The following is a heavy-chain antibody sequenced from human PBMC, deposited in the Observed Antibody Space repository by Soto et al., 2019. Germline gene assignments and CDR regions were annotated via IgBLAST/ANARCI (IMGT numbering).Heavy chain of an antibody. CDR1: GFTFSSYG. CDR3: AKISHCSGDSCYRESFWFDP. J-gene: IGHJ5*02. CDR2: ISYDGSNK. Sequence: GGSLRLSCAASGFTFSSYGMHWVRQAPGKGLEWVAVISYDGSNKYYADSVKGRFTISRDNSKNTLYLQMNSLRAEDTAVYYCAKISHCSGDSCYRESFWFDPWGQGT. V-gene: IGHV3-30*18. D-gene: IGHD2-15*01.